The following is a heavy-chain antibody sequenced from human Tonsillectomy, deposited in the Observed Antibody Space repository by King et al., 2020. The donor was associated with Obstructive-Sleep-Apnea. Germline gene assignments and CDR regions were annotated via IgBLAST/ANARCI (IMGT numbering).Heavy chain of an antibody. V-gene: IGHV3-30*04. CDR2: ISYDGSNK. D-gene: IGHD2-15*01. J-gene: IGHJ6*02. CDR3: ARGGDGCSGGSCYSNHDYGDYVQPDEPYYYYGMDV. Sequence: VQLVESGGGVVQPGRSLRLSCAASGFTFSSYAMHWVRQAPGKGLEWVAVISYDGSNKYYADSVKGRFTISRDNSMNTLYLQMNSLRAEDTAVYYCARGGDGCSGGSCYSNHDYGDYVQPDEPYYYYGMDVWGQGTTVTVSS. CDR1: GFTFSSYA.